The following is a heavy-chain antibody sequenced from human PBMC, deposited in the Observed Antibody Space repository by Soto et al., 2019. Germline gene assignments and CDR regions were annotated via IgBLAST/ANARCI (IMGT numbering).Heavy chain of an antibody. D-gene: IGHD3-10*01. CDR1: GFTFSGSW. J-gene: IGHJ4*02. Sequence: EVQLVESGGGLVQPGGSLRLSCAASGFTFSGSWMHWVRQAPGKGLVWVSRINGDGSGTSYADFVKGRFTISRDDAKNPLFRQMNGLRAEETAVYYCARGIFGSGTANDYWGQGTLVTVSS. CDR2: INGDGSGT. CDR3: ARGIFGSGTANDY. V-gene: IGHV3-74*01.